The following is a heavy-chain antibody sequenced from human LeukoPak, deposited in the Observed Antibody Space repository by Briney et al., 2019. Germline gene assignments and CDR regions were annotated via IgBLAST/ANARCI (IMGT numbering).Heavy chain of an antibody. CDR3: ARVTYSGSYGDY. Sequence: SGGSLRLSCAASGFTFSSYAMHWVRQAPGKGLEWVAVISYDGSNKYYADSVKGRFTISRDNSKNTLYLQMNSLRAEDTAVYYCARVTYSGSYGDYWGQGTLVTVSS. D-gene: IGHD1-26*01. CDR2: ISYDGSNK. J-gene: IGHJ4*02. V-gene: IGHV3-30-3*01. CDR1: GFTFSSYA.